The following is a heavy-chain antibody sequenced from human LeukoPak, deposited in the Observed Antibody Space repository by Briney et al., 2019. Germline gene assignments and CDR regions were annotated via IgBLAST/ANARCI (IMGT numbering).Heavy chain of an antibody. Sequence: GASVKVSCKASGYTFTSYDINWVRQATGQGREWMGWMNPNSGNTGYAQKFQGRVTITRNTPISTAYMELSSLRSEDTAVYYCARGSGYDILTGYYRGYYYYYYMDVWGKGTTVTVSS. D-gene: IGHD3-9*01. V-gene: IGHV1-8*03. CDR3: ARGSGYDILTGYYRGYYYYYYMDV. J-gene: IGHJ6*03. CDR2: MNPNSGNT. CDR1: GYTFTSYD.